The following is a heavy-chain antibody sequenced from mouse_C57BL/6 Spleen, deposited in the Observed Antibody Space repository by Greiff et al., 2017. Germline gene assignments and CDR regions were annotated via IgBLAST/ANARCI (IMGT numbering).Heavy chain of an antibody. V-gene: IGHV1-22*01. Sequence: EVQLQQSGPELVKPGASVKMSCKASGYTFTDYNMHWVKQSHGKSLEWIGYINPNNGGTSYNQKFKGKATLTVNTSSSTAYMELRSLPSEDSAVYYCVYYGSSYVYFDYWSQGTTLTVSS. J-gene: IGHJ2*01. D-gene: IGHD1-1*01. CDR3: VYYGSSYVYFDY. CDR2: INPNNGGT. CDR1: GYTFTDYN.